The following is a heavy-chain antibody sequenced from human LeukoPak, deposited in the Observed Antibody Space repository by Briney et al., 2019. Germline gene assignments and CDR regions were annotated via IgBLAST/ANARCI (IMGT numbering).Heavy chain of an antibody. CDR1: GGSTSSGGYS. CDR2: ISHGGGA. Sequence: PSQTLSLTCAVSGGSTSSGGYSWSWIRQPPGKALEWIGFISHGGGAYYNPSLMSRVTISVDRSKNQFSLNLSSVTAADTAVYYCARDLQFDTTGRFPLGWFDPWGQGTLVTVSS. J-gene: IGHJ5*02. V-gene: IGHV4-30-2*01. D-gene: IGHD1-1*01. CDR3: ARDLQFDTTGRFPLGWFDP.